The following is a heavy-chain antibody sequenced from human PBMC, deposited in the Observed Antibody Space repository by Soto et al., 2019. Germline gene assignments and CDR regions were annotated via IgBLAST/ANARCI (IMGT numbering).Heavy chain of an antibody. Sequence: GASVKVSCKASGYTFTGYYMHWVRQAPGQGLEWMGWINPNSGGTNYAQKFQGWVTMTRDTSISTAYMELSRLRSDDTAVYYCARDYEGLFMHGSPLDPWGQGTLVTVSS. CDR2: INPNSGGT. D-gene: IGHD3-16*01. CDR3: ARDYEGLFMHGSPLDP. J-gene: IGHJ5*02. CDR1: GYTFTGYY. V-gene: IGHV1-2*04.